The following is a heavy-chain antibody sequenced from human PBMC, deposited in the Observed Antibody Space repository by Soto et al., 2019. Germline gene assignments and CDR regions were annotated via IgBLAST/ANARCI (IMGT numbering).Heavy chain of an antibody. CDR3: ARGLLEFCGNDCSFPGDY. CDR1: GYTFMTYA. CDR2: INAATGST. D-gene: IGHD2-21*02. V-gene: IGHV1-3*01. J-gene: IGHJ4*02. Sequence: GASVKVSCKASGYTFMTYAILWLRQAPGHRLEWIGWINAATGSTKYSQKFQGRVTITRDTSASTASMELSSLTSDDTAVYYCARGLLEFCGNDCSFPGDYWGPGTLVTVSS.